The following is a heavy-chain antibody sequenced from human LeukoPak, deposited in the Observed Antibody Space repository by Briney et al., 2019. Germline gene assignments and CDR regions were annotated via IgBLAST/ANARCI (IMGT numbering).Heavy chain of an antibody. V-gene: IGHV3-20*04. Sequence: GGSLRLSCAASGFTFDDYGMSWVRQAPGKGLEWVSGINWNGGSTGYADSVKGRFTISRDNAKNSLYLQMNSLRAEDTALYYCARAPTTYYYGSWSYSLFDYWGQGTLVTVSS. CDR1: GFTFDDYG. CDR2: INWNGGST. D-gene: IGHD3-10*01. CDR3: ARAPTTYYYGSWSYSLFDY. J-gene: IGHJ4*02.